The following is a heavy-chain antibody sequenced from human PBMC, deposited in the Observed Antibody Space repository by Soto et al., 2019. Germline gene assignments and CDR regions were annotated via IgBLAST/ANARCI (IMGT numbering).Heavy chain of an antibody. D-gene: IGHD2-15*01. CDR2: IYPGDSDT. Sequence: PGESLKISCKGSGYSFTSYWIGWVRQMPGKGLEWMGIIYPGDSDTRYSPSFQGQVTISADKSISTAYLQWSSLKASDTAMYYCARLDCSGGSCYSSYYYGMDVWGQGTTVTVSS. J-gene: IGHJ6*02. V-gene: IGHV5-51*01. CDR1: GYSFTSYW. CDR3: ARLDCSGGSCYSSYYYGMDV.